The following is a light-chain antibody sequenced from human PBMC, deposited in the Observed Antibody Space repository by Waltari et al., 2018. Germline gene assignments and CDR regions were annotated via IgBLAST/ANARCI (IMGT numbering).Light chain of an antibody. V-gene: IGKV3-15*01. J-gene: IGKJ1*01. Sequence: EIVLTQSPATLSMSPGETATLSCRASQHINMNLAWYQQKPGQAPRLLFYGASTRESGVPAGFSGSGAGRDFTLTISSRQSEDFGVYYCQQYNDWPPWTFGQGTKVEV. CDR1: QHINMN. CDR3: QQYNDWPPWT. CDR2: GAS.